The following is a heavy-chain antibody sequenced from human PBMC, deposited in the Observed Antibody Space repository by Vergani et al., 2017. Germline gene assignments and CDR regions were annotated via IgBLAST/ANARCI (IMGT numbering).Heavy chain of an antibody. V-gene: IGHV3-21*01. CDR3: ARDLFGSGWYPNWFDP. J-gene: IGHJ5*02. CDR2: ISSSSSYI. D-gene: IGHD6-19*01. Sequence: VQLVESGGGVVQPGRSLRLSCAASGFTFSSYGMHWVRQAPGKGLEWVSSISSSSSYIYYADSVKGRFTISRDNAKNSLYLQMNSLRAEDTAVYYCARDLFGSGWYPNWFDPWGQGTLVTVSS. CDR1: GFTFSSYG.